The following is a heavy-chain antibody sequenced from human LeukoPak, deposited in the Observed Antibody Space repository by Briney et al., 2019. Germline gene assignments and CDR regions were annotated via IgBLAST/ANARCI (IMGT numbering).Heavy chain of an antibody. D-gene: IGHD5-24*01. CDR3: ARGKARDGYNYPGIFDY. V-gene: IGHV1-8*01. J-gene: IGHJ4*02. CDR2: MNPNSGNT. CDR1: GYTFTSYD. Sequence: ASVKVSCKASGYTFTSYDINWVRPATGQGLEWMGWMNPNSGNTGYAQKLQGRVTMTRNTSISTAYMELSSLRSEDTAVYYCARGKARDGYNYPGIFDYWGQGTLVTVSS.